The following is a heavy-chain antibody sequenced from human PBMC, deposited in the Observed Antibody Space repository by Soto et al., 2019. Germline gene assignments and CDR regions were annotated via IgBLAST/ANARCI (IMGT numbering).Heavy chain of an antibody. CDR1: GFSLRTSGAG. CDR3: ANSARYYDTLSGDYYPLNFDF. J-gene: IGHJ4*02. D-gene: IGHD3-9*01. V-gene: IGHV2-5*01. CDR2: IYWNGDK. Sequence: QITLRESGPTLVKPTQTLTLTCTFSGFSLRTSGAGVGWIRQPPGKALEWLALIYWNGDKRYSPSLMNRLTTTKDTSKNQVVLTVTNVDPVDTATYYCANSARYYDTLSGDYYPLNFDFWGRGTLVTVSS.